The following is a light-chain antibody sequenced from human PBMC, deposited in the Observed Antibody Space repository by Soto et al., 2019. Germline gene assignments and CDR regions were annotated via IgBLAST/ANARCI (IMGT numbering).Light chain of an antibody. CDR3: CSYAGSSSYV. CDR1: RNDIGGYNY. V-gene: IGLV2-11*01. J-gene: IGLJ1*01. Sequence: QSVLTQPRSVSGTPGHSVTISCPGNRNDIGGYNYVSWYQQHPGKAPKLMIYTVTKRPSGVPDRFSGSKSDNTASLTISGLQADDEADYYCCSYAGSSSYVFGTGTKVTVL. CDR2: TVT.